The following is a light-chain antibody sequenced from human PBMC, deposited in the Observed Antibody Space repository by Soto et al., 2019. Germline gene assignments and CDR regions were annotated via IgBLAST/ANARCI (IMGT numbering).Light chain of an antibody. J-gene: IGKJ5*01. Sequence: EIVLTQSPATLFFSAGEGVSLSCRASQSVSTSLTWYQQKPGQAPSLLIYDASKRATGIPARFSGSGSGTVFTLTINSLQPEDFAVYYCQQRNYWPITFGQGTRLEIK. CDR2: DAS. V-gene: IGKV3-11*01. CDR3: QQRNYWPIT. CDR1: QSVSTS.